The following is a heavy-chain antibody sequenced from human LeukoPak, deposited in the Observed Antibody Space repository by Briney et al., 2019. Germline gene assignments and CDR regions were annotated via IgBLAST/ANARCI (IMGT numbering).Heavy chain of an antibody. CDR2: FFPRGTE. CDR1: GTSLRTGDYY. J-gene: IGHJ4*02. CDR3: ARHDGTGQYNPLDY. Sequence: SETLSLTCGVSGTSLRTGDYYWGWVRQFPGKGLEWIGSFFPRGTEYYNPSLKSRVIISVDTSKNQFSLRLRSVTAADTANYCARHDGTGQYNPLDYWGQGTRVIVSS. V-gene: IGHV4-39*01. D-gene: IGHD3/OR15-3a*01.